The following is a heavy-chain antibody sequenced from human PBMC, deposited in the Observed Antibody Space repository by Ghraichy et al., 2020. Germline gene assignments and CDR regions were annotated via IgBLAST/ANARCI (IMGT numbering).Heavy chain of an antibody. V-gene: IGHV3-66*01. D-gene: IGHD3-9*01. CDR2: IYGNGAT. Sequence: GGSLRLSCVDSGFAVSNNFMSWVRQAPGKGLEWVSLIYGNGATYYADSVKGRFSISRDSFKTTLYLQMNNLRAEDTAVYYCNLFYHNLTPPADYWGRGTLVTVSS. CDR1: GFAVSNNF. CDR3: NLFYHNLTPPADY. J-gene: IGHJ4*02.